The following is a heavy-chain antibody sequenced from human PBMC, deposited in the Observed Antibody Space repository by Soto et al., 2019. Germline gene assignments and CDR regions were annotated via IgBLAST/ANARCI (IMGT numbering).Heavy chain of an antibody. CDR1: GFTFSSYA. V-gene: IGHV3-23*01. J-gene: IGHJ4*02. D-gene: IGHD4-17*01. CDR2: ISSSGVST. Sequence: GGSLRLSCAASGFTFSSYAMSWVRQAPGKGLEWVSAISSSGVSTYYADSVKGRFTISRDNSRNTLLLQMNSLRAEDTAVYYCAKGGHTLTTGIDYWGQGTLVTVSS. CDR3: AKGGHTLTTGIDY.